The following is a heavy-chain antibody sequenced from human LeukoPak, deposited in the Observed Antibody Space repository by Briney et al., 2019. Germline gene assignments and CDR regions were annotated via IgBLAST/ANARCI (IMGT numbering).Heavy chain of an antibody. CDR1: GGSISSGSYY. V-gene: IGHV4-61*02. J-gene: IGHJ6*03. Sequence: PSETLSLTCTVFGGSISSGSYYWSWIRQPAGKGLEWIGRIYTSGNTNYNPSLNSRVTMSVDTSKNQFSLKLSSVTAADTAVYYCAREGYYYYYMDVWGKGTTVTISS. CDR3: AREGYYYYYMDV. CDR2: IYTSGNT.